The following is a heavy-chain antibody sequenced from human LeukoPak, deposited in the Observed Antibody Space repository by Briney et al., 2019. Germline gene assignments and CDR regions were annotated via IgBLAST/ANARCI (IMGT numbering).Heavy chain of an antibody. CDR2: ISSSSSYI. CDR1: GFTFSSYS. J-gene: IGHJ4*02. V-gene: IGHV3-21*01. D-gene: IGHD4-17*01. CDR3: ASAYGDYRYYFDH. Sequence: PGGSLRLSCAASGFTFSSYSMNWVRQAPGKGLEWVSSISSSSSYIYYADSVKGRFTISRDNAKNSLYLQMNSLRAEDTAVYYCASAYGDYRYYFDHWGQGTLVTVSS.